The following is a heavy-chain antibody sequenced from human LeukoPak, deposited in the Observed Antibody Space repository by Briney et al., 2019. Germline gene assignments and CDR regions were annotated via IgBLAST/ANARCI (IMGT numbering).Heavy chain of an antibody. J-gene: IGHJ4*02. CDR3: ATGYYEPFER. CDR2: ISDTGTT. V-gene: IGHV4-59*01. D-gene: IGHD3-22*01. Sequence: MTSETLSLTCTVSGDSISSYYWNWIRQPPGKGPEWIGCISDTGTTKYKPAFKSRVTVSVDPSKNQFSLKLTSVTAADTAVYFCATGYYEPFERWGQGTLVSVSS. CDR1: GDSISSYY.